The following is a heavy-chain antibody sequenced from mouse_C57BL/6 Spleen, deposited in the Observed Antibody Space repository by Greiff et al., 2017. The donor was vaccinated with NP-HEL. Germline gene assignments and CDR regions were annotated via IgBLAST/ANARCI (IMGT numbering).Heavy chain of an antibody. CDR3: ARSTAQATTWFAY. J-gene: IGHJ3*01. V-gene: IGHV1-69*01. Sequence: QVQLQQPGAELVMPGASVKLSCKASGYTFTSYWMHWVKQRPGQGLEWIGEIDPSDSYTNYNQKFKGKSTLTVDKSSSTAYMQLSSLTSEDSAVYYCARSTAQATTWFAYWGQGTLVTVSA. D-gene: IGHD3-2*02. CDR2: IDPSDSYT. CDR1: GYTFTSYW.